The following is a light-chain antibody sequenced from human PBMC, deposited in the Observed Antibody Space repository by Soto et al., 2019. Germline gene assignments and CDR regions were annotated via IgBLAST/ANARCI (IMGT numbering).Light chain of an antibody. CDR3: QHYNSYSEA. J-gene: IGKJ1*01. Sequence: EIQMTQSPATLSGSVGDGGTITFLASQRISSWLAWYQQKPGKAPKLLIYDASSLESGVPSRFSGSGSGTEFTLTISSLQPDDFATYYCQHYNSYSEAFGQGTKVDIK. CDR2: DAS. CDR1: QRISSW. V-gene: IGKV1-5*01.